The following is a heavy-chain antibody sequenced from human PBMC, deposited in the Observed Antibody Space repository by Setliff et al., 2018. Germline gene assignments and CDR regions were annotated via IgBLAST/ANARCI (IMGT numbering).Heavy chain of an antibody. CDR1: GYTFSNYG. J-gene: IGHJ4*02. CDR2: ISAYTGNT. CDR3: SKLVRCCTTTACQGASGAEF. D-gene: IGHD2-8*01. Sequence: ASVKVSCKASGYTFSNYGITWVRQAPGQGLEWMGWISAYTGNTKFAQKFQGRVTMTTDTSTSTAYLELRSLTSDDTAVYYCSKLVRCCTTTACQGASGAEFWGQGTLVTVSS. V-gene: IGHV1-18*01.